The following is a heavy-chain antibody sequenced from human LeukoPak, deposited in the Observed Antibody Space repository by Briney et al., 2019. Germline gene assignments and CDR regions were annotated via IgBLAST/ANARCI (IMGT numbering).Heavy chain of an antibody. Sequence: GGSLRLSCAASGFTFSSYAMSWVRQAPGKGLEWASAISGSGGSTYYADSVKGRFTISRDNSKNTLYLQMNSLRAEDTAVYYCAKGKGVATVGYFDYWGQGTLVTVSS. V-gene: IGHV3-23*01. J-gene: IGHJ4*02. CDR2: ISGSGGST. CDR3: AKGKGVATVGYFDY. D-gene: IGHD5-12*01. CDR1: GFTFSSYA.